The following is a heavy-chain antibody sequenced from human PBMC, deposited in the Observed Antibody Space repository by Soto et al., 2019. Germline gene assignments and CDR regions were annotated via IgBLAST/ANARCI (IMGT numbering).Heavy chain of an antibody. CDR2: IYYSGST. J-gene: IGHJ5*02. CDR3: ARRGSGSSYNWFDP. CDR1: GGSIGGGGCC. V-gene: IGHV4-31*02. D-gene: IGHD3-22*01. Sequence: LPRTVAGGSIGGGGCCWSLIRKHPGKGLEWIGYIYYSGSTYYNPSLKSRVTISVDRSKNQFSLKLSSVTAADTAVYYCARRGSGSSYNWFDPWGQGTLVTVSS.